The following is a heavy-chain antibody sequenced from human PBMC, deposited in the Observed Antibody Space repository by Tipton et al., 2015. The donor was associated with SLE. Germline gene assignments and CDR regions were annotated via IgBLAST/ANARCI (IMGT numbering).Heavy chain of an antibody. CDR3: ARTNWLDS. Sequence: SLRLSCTASGSTFSSYWMTWVRQAPGKGPEWVANINQDGSEKNCVDSVKGRFTISRDNAKNSVDLQMNSLRAEDTAVYYCARTNWLDSWGQGTLVTVSS. J-gene: IGHJ5*01. CDR2: INQDGSEK. CDR1: GSTFSSYW. V-gene: IGHV3-7*01.